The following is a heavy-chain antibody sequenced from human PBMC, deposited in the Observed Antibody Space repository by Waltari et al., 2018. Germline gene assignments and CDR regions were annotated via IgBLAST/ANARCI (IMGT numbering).Heavy chain of an antibody. J-gene: IGHJ3*02. V-gene: IGHV4-34*01. CDR1: RGSFTSYF. D-gene: IGHD1-26*01. Sequence: QVQLEQWGAGLLRPSETLSLTCGVFRGSFTSYFWTRVRQPPGKGLAWVGAINHSGSPNYNPSLKSRATISVDTARNQFSLKLFSVTAADTAVYYCARGGAFAFDIWGQGTMLTVSS. CDR3: ARGGAFAFDI. CDR2: INHSGSP.